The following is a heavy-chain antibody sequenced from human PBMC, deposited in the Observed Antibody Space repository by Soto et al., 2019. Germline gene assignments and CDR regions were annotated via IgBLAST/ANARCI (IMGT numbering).Heavy chain of an antibody. CDR3: AGDRSSGGHHYYYYGMDV. V-gene: IGHV1-3*01. CDR1: GYTFTSYA. CDR2: INAGNGNT. Sequence: ASVKVSCKASGYTFTSYAMHWVRQAPGQRLEWMGWINAGNGNTKYSQKFQGRVTITRDTSASTAYMELSSLRSEDTAVYYCAGDRSSGGHHYYYYGMDVWGQGTTVTVSS. J-gene: IGHJ6*02. D-gene: IGHD3-10*01.